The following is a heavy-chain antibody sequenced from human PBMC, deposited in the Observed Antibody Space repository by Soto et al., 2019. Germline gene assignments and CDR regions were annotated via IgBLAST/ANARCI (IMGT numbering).Heavy chain of an antibody. CDR3: VRHAQWLIRAY. CDR1: GGSISSSSYY. CDR2: IYYSGST. V-gene: IGHV4-39*01. D-gene: IGHD6-19*01. J-gene: IGHJ4*02. Sequence: SETLSLTCTVSGGSISSSSYYWGWIRQPPGKGLEWIGSIYYSGSTYYNPSLKSRVTISVDRSKNQFSLKLTSVTAADTAVYYCVRHAQWLIRAYWGQGSLVT.